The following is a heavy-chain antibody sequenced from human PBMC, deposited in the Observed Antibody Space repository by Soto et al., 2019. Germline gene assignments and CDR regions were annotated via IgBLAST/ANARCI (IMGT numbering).Heavy chain of an antibody. V-gene: IGHV3-21*01. CDR3: ASSADIVVVAAYPGWFDP. Sequence: GGSLRLSCAASGFTFSSYSMNWVRQAPGKGLEWVSSISSSSSYIYYADSVKGRFTISRDNAENSLYLQMNSLRAEDTAVYYCASSADIVVVAAYPGWFDPWGQGTLVTVSS. CDR1: GFTFSSYS. J-gene: IGHJ5*02. CDR2: ISSSSSYI. D-gene: IGHD2-15*01.